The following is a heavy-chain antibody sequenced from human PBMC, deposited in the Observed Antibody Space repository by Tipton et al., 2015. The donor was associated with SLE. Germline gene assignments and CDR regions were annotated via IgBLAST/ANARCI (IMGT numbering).Heavy chain of an antibody. J-gene: IGHJ3*02. CDR3: ARGDLYSDYVWGTLRGAFDI. CDR2: IYTSGST. CDR1: GGSISSGSYY. V-gene: IGHV4-61*02. Sequence: TLSLTCTVSGGSISSGSYYWSWIRQPAGKGLEWIGRIYTSGSTNYNPSLKSGLTISVDTSKNQFSLRLSSVTAADTALYYCARGDLYSDYVWGTLRGAFDIWVQGTVVTVSS. D-gene: IGHD3-16*01.